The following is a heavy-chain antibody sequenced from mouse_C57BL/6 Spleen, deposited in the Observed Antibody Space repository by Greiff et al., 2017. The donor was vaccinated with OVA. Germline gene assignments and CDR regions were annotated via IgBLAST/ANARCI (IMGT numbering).Heavy chain of an antibody. CDR2: ISYDGSN. Sequence: ESGPGLVKPSQSLSLTCSVTGYSITSGYYWNWIRQFPGNKLEWMGYISYDGSNNYNPSLKNRISITRDTSKNQFFLKLNSVTTEDTATYYCARPYYDVWYFDVWGTGTTVTVSS. D-gene: IGHD2-4*01. CDR1: GYSITSGYY. CDR3: ARPYYDVWYFDV. J-gene: IGHJ1*03. V-gene: IGHV3-6*01.